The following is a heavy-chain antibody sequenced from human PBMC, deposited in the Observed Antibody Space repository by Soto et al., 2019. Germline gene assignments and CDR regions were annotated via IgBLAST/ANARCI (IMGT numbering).Heavy chain of an antibody. CDR3: TRAAWFPYLSFY. V-gene: IGHV3-48*03. CDR2: ISSSGSTA. CDR1: VFTFIRFE. J-gene: IGHJ4*02. D-gene: IGHD3-10*01. Sequence: PGWSLRLSCAASVFTFIRFELHWVRQAPGKGLEWISYISSSGSTAYYASSVEGRFTISGDNANNSVYLQMDSLRAEDTALYYCTRAAWFPYLSFYWGQGALVTVSS.